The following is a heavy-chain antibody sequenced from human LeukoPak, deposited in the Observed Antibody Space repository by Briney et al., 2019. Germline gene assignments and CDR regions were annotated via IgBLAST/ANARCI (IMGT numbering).Heavy chain of an antibody. J-gene: IGHJ3*02. D-gene: IGHD3-10*01. CDR1: GGSLSGYY. CDR3: ARAPRGHRQGRAFDI. V-gene: IGHV4-34*01. Sequence: SETLSLTCAVYGGSLSGYYWSWIRQPPGKGLEWIGEINHSGSTNYNPSLKSRVTISVDTSKNQFSLKLSSVTAADTAVYYCARAPRGHRQGRAFDIWGQGTMVTVSS. CDR2: INHSGST.